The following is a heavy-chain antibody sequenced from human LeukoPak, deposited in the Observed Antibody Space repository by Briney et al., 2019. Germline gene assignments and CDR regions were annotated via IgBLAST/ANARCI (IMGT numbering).Heavy chain of an antibody. D-gene: IGHD3-22*01. J-gene: IGHJ4*02. CDR3: TRTYYYDSIDYFDY. Sequence: SGGSLRLSCAASGFTFRSYWMHWVRQAPGKGLVWVSRIKSDGSSTIYADSVKGRFTISRDNAKNTLYLQMNSLRAEDTAVYYCTRTYYYDSIDYFDYWGQGALVTVSS. CDR2: IKSDGSST. V-gene: IGHV3-74*01. CDR1: GFTFRSYW.